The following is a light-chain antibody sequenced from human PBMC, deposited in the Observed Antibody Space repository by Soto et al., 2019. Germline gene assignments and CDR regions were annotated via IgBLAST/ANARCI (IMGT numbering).Light chain of an antibody. CDR2: AAS. Sequence: IRMTQSPSSLSASTGDRVTITCRASQGISSYLAWYQQKPGKAPKLLIYAASTLQSGVPSRFSGSGSGTEFTLTISSLQPDDFATYYCQQYKSYRMITFGQGTRLEI. V-gene: IGKV1-8*01. CDR1: QGISSY. CDR3: QQYKSYRMIT. J-gene: IGKJ5*01.